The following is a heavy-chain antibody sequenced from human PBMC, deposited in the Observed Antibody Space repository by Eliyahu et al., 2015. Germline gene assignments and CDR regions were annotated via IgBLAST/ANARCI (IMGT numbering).Heavy chain of an antibody. Sequence: GMGLEWVSGISDSAGSTYYADSVKGRFTISRDNSRKTLYLQMNSLRAEDTAIYYCAKFLFDYWGLGTLVTVSS. V-gene: IGHV3-23*01. CDR3: AKFLFDY. CDR2: ISDSAGST. J-gene: IGHJ4*02.